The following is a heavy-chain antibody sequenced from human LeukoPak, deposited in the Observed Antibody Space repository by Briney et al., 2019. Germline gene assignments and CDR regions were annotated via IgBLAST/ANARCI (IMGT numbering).Heavy chain of an antibody. J-gene: IGHJ6*04. Sequence: PGGSLRLSCAASEFTFSNYWMSWVRQAPGKGLEWVANIKQDGSEEYYVDSVKGRFTLSRDNAKNSLYLQMNSLRAEDTAVYYCAREIRFGEAIMDVWGKGTTVTTSS. D-gene: IGHD3-10*01. V-gene: IGHV3-7*01. CDR1: EFTFSNYW. CDR3: AREIRFGEAIMDV. CDR2: IKQDGSEE.